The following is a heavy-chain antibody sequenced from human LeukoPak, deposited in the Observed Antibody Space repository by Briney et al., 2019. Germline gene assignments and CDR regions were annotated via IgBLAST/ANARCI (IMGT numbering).Heavy chain of an antibody. V-gene: IGHV3-23*01. CDR3: AKDSGGSYLFYYFDY. CDR2: ISGSGGST. CDR1: GFTFTNYA. J-gene: IGHJ4*02. D-gene: IGHD1-26*01. Sequence: GGSLRLSCAASGFTFTNYAMSWVRQAPGKGLEWVSTISGSGGSTYYADSVKGRFTISRDNAKNSLYLQMNSLRAEDTAVYYCAKDSGGSYLFYYFDYWGQGTLVTVSS.